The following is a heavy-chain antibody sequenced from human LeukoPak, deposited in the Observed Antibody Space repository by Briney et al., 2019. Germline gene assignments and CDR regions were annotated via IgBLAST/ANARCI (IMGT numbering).Heavy chain of an antibody. CDR2: ISVYTGNT. CDR3: ARDQSVRLLQTSSTYFKHVFAI. V-gene: IGHV1-18*01. J-gene: IGHJ3*02. Sequence: ASVKVSCKTSGYTFTNYGISWVRQATGLGLEWMGWISVYTGNTNYAQKVQGRVTMTTDTSTSTAYMELRSMRFDDTAVYYCARDQSVRLLQTSSTYFKHVFAIWGQGSMVTVSS. CDR1: GYTFTNYG. D-gene: IGHD6-13*01.